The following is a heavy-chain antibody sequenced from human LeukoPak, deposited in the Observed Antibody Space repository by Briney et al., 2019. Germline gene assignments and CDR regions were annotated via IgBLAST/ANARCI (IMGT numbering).Heavy chain of an antibody. J-gene: IGHJ4*02. CDR1: GYTFTGYY. CDR3: ARDLGTYYYDFDY. Sequence: ASVKVSCKASGYTFTGYYMHWVRRAAGQGLEWMGWINPNSGGTNYAQKFQGRVTMTRDTSISTAYMELSRLRSDDTAVYYCARDLGTYYYDFDYWGQGTLVTVSS. D-gene: IGHD3-10*01. V-gene: IGHV1-2*02. CDR2: INPNSGGT.